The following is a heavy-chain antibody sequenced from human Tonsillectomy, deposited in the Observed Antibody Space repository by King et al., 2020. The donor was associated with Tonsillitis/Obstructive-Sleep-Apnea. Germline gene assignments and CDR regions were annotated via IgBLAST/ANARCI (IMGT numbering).Heavy chain of an antibody. J-gene: IGHJ5*02. CDR3: TSLTGYYP. V-gene: IGHV3-73*01. CDR1: GFTFSGSA. D-gene: IGHD3-9*01. Sequence: EVQLVESGGGLVQPGGSLKLSCAASGFTFSGSAMHWVRQASGKGLEWVGRIRIKANSYATAYAASVKGRFTISRDDSKTTAYLQMNSLKTEDTAVYYCTSLTGYYPWGQGTLVTVSS. CDR2: IRIKANSYAT.